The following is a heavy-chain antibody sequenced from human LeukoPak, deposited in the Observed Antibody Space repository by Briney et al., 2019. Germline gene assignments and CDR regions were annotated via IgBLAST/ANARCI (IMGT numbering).Heavy chain of an antibody. V-gene: IGHV4-34*01. Sequence: SETLSLTCAVYGGSFSGYYWSWIRQPPGKGLEWIGEINHSGSTNYNPSLKSRVTISVDTSKNQFSLKLRSVTAADTAVYYCASAFYDYIWGSYRFSPITYFDYWGQGTLVTVSS. CDR3: ASAFYDYIWGSYRFSPITYFDY. CDR1: GGSFSGYY. D-gene: IGHD3-16*02. J-gene: IGHJ4*02. CDR2: INHSGST.